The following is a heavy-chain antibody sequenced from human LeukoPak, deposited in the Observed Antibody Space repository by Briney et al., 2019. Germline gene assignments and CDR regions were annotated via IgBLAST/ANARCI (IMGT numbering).Heavy chain of an antibody. Sequence: PSETLSLTCTVSGGSIGSYYWSWIRQPPGEGLEWNGYIYYTGNTNFNPSLKSRVTISVDTSKNQFSLKLTSVTAADAAVYCCARGGGAAGYDNEFDYWGQGALVTVSS. CDR3: ARGGGAAGYDNEFDY. CDR2: IYYTGNT. D-gene: IGHD5-12*01. J-gene: IGHJ4*02. CDR1: GGSIGSYY. V-gene: IGHV4-59*01.